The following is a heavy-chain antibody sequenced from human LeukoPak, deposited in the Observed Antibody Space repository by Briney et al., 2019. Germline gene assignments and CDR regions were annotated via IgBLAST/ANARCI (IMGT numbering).Heavy chain of an antibody. Sequence: SVKVSCKASGGTFSSYAISWVRQAPGQGLEWMGGIIPIFGTANYAQKFQGRVTITADESTSTAHMELSSLRSEDTAVYYCARGSLGYCSSTSCYVDYYYYYGMDVWGQGTTVTVSS. CDR3: ARGSLGYCSSTSCYVDYYYYYGMDV. V-gene: IGHV1-69*13. CDR1: GGTFSSYA. CDR2: IIPIFGTA. J-gene: IGHJ6*02. D-gene: IGHD2-2*01.